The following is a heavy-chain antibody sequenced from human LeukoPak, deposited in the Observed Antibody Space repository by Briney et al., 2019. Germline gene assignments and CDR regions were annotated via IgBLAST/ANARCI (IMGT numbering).Heavy chain of an antibody. Sequence: PSETLSLTCTVSGYSISSGYYWGWIRQPPGKGLEWVANIKQDGSEKYYVDSVKGRFTISRDNAKNSLYLQMNSLRAEDTAVYYCARDEGRWLGDQPAFDIWGQGTMVTVSS. D-gene: IGHD6-19*01. J-gene: IGHJ3*02. CDR3: ARDEGRWLGDQPAFDI. CDR1: GYSISSGYY. V-gene: IGHV3-7*01. CDR2: IKQDGSEK.